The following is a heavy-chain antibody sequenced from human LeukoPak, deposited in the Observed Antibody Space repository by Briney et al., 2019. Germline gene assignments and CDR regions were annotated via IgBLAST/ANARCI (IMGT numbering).Heavy chain of an antibody. CDR1: AISINTYY. V-gene: IGHV4-59*01. CDR3: ARQATVTTYYFDY. J-gene: IGHJ4*02. CDR2: IYYNGVT. Sequence: SETLSLTCTVSAISINTYYRGWIRQSPGKGLEWIGFIYYNGVTNYNPSLRSRVTISVDTSKNQFSLKLSSVTTADTAVYYCARQATVTTYYFDYWGQGTLVTVSS. D-gene: IGHD4-17*01.